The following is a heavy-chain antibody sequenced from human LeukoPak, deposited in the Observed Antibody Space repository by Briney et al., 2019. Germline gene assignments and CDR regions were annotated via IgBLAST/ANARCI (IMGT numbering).Heavy chain of an antibody. D-gene: IGHD3-10*01. V-gene: IGHV4-4*07. CDR3: ARDRGVRKDYYYYYGMDV. Sequence: PSETLSLTCTVSGGSISGSYRSWIRQPPEKGLEWIGFIHTSGSTNYNPSLKSRVTMSVDTSKNQFSLKLSSVTAADTAVYYCARDRGVRKDYYYYYGMDVWGQGTTVTVSS. CDR2: IHTSGST. CDR1: GGSISGSY. J-gene: IGHJ6*02.